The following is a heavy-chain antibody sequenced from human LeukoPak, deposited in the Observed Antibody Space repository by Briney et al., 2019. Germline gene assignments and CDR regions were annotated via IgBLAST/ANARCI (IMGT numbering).Heavy chain of an antibody. Sequence: WGSLRLSCEASGFTFNTYSRNWARQAPGKGLEWVSSIDSSGGYMFYADSVKGRFIISRDNAKDSLYLQMNSLRVEDTAVYYCLRGDRRDYWGQGTLVTVSS. CDR3: LRGDRRDY. CDR1: GFTFNTYS. J-gene: IGHJ4*02. CDR2: IDSSGGYM. V-gene: IGHV3-21*06.